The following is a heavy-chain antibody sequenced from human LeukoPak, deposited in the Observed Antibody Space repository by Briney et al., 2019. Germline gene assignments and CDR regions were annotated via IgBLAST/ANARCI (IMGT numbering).Heavy chain of an antibody. CDR2: IHTSGST. Sequence: SETLSLTCTVSGGSISSYFCSWIRQPAGKGLEWIGRIHTSGSTNYNSSLKSRVTMSVDTSKNQFSLKLSSVTAADTAVYYCARGRIVVVPAAEIDYWGQGTLVTVSS. V-gene: IGHV4-4*07. J-gene: IGHJ4*02. CDR1: GGSISSYF. CDR3: ARGRIVVVPAAEIDY. D-gene: IGHD2-2*01.